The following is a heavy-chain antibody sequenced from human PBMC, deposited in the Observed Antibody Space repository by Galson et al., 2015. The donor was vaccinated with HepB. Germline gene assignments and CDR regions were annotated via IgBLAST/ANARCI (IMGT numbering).Heavy chain of an antibody. CDR1: GFTFDDYV. J-gene: IGHJ6*02. CDR3: AKDIAARYHYYGLDV. V-gene: IGHV3-9*01. Sequence: LRLSCAASGFTFDDYVMHWVRQAPGKGLEWVSGISWNSGSKGYADSVKGRFTISRDNAKNSLYLQMNSLRAEDTALYYCAKDIAARYHYYGLDVWGQGTAVTVSS. D-gene: IGHD6-6*01. CDR2: ISWNSGSK.